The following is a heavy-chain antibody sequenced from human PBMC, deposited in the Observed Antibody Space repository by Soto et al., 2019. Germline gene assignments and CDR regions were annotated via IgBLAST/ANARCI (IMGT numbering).Heavy chain of an antibody. CDR3: AFEIAMAGTSGCFDY. CDR1: GFIFGRFW. Sequence: GGSLILSCAASGFIFGRFWMHWGLQAPGKGLVWVSRINSDGSSTSYAEFVKGRFTISRDNANNTLYLQMNSLRAEDTAVYYCAFEIAMAGTSGCFDYWGQGTLVTV. J-gene: IGHJ4*02. V-gene: IGHV3-74*01. CDR2: INSDGSST. D-gene: IGHD6-19*01.